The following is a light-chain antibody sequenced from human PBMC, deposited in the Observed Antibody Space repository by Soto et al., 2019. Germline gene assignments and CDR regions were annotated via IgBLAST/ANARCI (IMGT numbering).Light chain of an antibody. CDR2: DAS. CDR3: QQYNIWPPWT. V-gene: IGKV3-15*01. CDR1: QSVSNN. Sequence: ILMTQSPATLSVSPGEIATLSCRASQSVSNNLAWYQQKPGQAPRLLIYDASTRATGIPARFSSSGSGTEFTLTISGLQSEDVGVYFCQQYNIWPPWTFGQGTKVEIK. J-gene: IGKJ1*01.